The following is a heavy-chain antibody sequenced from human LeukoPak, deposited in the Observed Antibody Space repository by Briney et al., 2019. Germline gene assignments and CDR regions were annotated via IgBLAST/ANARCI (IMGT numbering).Heavy chain of an antibody. V-gene: IGHV4-61*02. CDR3: ARERVAARPVHPYNWFDP. Sequence: PSETLSLTCTVSGGSISSGSYYWSWIRQPAGKGLEWIGRIYTSGGTNYNPSLKSRVTISVDTSKNQFSLKLSSVTAADTAVYYCARERVAARPVHPYNWFDPWGQGTLVTVSS. J-gene: IGHJ5*02. D-gene: IGHD6-6*01. CDR1: GGSISSGSYY. CDR2: IYTSGGT.